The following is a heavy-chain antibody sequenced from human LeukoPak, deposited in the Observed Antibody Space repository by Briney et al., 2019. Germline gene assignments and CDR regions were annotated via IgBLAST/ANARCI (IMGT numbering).Heavy chain of an antibody. CDR3: AKSYNGYESKPDY. CDR1: GFTFSSFA. D-gene: IGHD5-12*01. Sequence: GGSQRLSCAASGFTFSSFAINRVRQAPGKGLEWVSVITGSGSGADYADSVKGRFTISRDNSQNTVHLQMNSLRAEDTAVYYCAKSYNGYESKPDYWGQGTLVTVSS. J-gene: IGHJ4*02. CDR2: ITGSGSGA. V-gene: IGHV3-23*01.